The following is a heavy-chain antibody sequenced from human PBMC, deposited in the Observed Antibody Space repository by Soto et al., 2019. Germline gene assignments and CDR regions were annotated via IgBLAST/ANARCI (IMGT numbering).Heavy chain of an antibody. CDR2: ISAYNGNT. V-gene: IGHV1-18*01. J-gene: IGHJ5*02. CDR3: ARDFYYDSSGYYYRSWFDL. Sequence: GASVKVSCKASGYTFTSYGISWVRQAPGQGLEWMGWISAYNGNTNYAQKLQGRVTMTTDTSTSTAYMELRSLRSDDTAVYYCARDFYYDSSGYYYRSWFDLWGQRTLVTVSS. D-gene: IGHD3-22*01. CDR1: GYTFTSYG.